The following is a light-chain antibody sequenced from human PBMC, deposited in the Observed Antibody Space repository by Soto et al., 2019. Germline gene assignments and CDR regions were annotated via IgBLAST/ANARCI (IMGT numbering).Light chain of an antibody. V-gene: IGKV1-5*03. CDR1: QTMSSW. J-gene: IGKJ1*01. CDR3: QHDSCYTEA. CDR2: KAS. Sequence: DIQMTQSPSTLSGSVGDRVTITGRASQTMSSWLAWYQQQPGRAPKLLIYKASTLQSGVPSRVSGSRSWTEFTLTISSLQPAEGATTYYQHDSCYTEACGQGTKV.